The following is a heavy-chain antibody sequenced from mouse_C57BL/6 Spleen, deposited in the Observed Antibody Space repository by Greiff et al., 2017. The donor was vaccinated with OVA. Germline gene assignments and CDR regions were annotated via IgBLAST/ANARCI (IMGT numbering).Heavy chain of an antibody. J-gene: IGHJ4*01. V-gene: IGHV3-5*01. CDR3: AREESYGRSMDY. CDR2: IYYSGTI. D-gene: IGHD1-1*01. CDR1: GISITTGNYR. Sequence: EVKLQESGPGLVKPSQTVFLTCTVTGISITTGNYRWSWLRQFPGNKLEWIGYIYYSGTITYNPSLTNRTTITRDTPKNQFFLEMNSLTAEDTATYYCAREESYGRSMDYWGQGTSVTVAS.